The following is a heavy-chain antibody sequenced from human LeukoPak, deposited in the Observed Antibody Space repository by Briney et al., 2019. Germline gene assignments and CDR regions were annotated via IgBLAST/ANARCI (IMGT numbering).Heavy chain of an antibody. Sequence: PGESLRLSCAASGFTFTTYWMGWVRQAPGKGLEWVANIKQDGTEKYYVDSVKGRFTISRDNAKNSLYLQMNSLRVEDTAVYYCARDCSGGSCYTTRVGGDYWGQGTLVTVSS. V-gene: IGHV3-7*01. D-gene: IGHD2-15*01. CDR3: ARDCSGGSCYTTRVGGDY. J-gene: IGHJ4*02. CDR1: GFTFTTYW. CDR2: IKQDGTEK.